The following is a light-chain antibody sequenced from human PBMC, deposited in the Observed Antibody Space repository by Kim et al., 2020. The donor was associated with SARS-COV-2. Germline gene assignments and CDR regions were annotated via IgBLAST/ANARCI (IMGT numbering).Light chain of an antibody. CDR2: DAS. CDR1: QDIDNY. Sequence: DIQMTQSPSSLSASIGDRVTITCRASQDIDNYLNWYQQKPGKAPKLLIYDASNLETGVPSRFSGSGSGTAFTFTINSLQPEDFATYYCQQYGNFPITFGHGTRLEIK. CDR3: QQYGNFPIT. J-gene: IGKJ5*01. V-gene: IGKV1-33*01.